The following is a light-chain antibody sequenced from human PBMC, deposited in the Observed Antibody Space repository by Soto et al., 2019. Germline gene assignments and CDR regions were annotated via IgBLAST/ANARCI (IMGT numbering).Light chain of an antibody. J-gene: IGKJ4*01. V-gene: IGKV3-11*01. CDR1: QSVSSY. Sequence: EIVLTQSPATLSLSPGERATLSCRASQSVSSYLAWYQQKPGQAPRLLIYDASNRATGIPARFSGSWSGTAFTLTISSLEPEDFAVYSCQQRSNWPPLTIGGGTKVEIK. CDR3: QQRSNWPPLT. CDR2: DAS.